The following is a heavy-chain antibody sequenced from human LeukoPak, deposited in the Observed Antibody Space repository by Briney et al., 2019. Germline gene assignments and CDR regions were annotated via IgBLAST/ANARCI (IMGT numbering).Heavy chain of an antibody. CDR1: GFTFSSYS. CDR2: ISSSSSYI. Sequence: GGSLRLSCAASGFTFSSYSMNWVRQAPGKGLEWVSSISSSSSYIYYADSVKGRFTISRDNAKNSLYLQMNSLRAEDTAVYYCARDQWEPYGFDIWGQGTMVTVSS. D-gene: IGHD1-26*01. J-gene: IGHJ3*02. V-gene: IGHV3-21*01. CDR3: ARDQWEPYGFDI.